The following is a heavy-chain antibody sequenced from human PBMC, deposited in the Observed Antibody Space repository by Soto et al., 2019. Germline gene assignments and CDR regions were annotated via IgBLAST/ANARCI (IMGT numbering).Heavy chain of an antibody. V-gene: IGHV4-59*08. J-gene: IGHJ5*02. Sequence: QVQLQESGPGLVKPSETLSLTCTGSGGSISSYYWSWIRQPPGKGLEWIGYIYYSGSTNYNPSLKSRVTISVDTSKNQFSLKLSSVTAADTAVYYCARHRVVVAANSNWFDHWGQGTLVTVSS. CDR3: ARHRVVVAANSNWFDH. CDR1: GGSISSYY. CDR2: IYYSGST. D-gene: IGHD2-15*01.